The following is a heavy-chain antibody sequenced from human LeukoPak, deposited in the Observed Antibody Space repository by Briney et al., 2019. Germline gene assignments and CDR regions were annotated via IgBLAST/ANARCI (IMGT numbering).Heavy chain of an antibody. Sequence: GGSLRLSCSASGFVFSIYTMYWVRRTPGKGPEYVSTISGSGNGFSIYYADSVKGRFTISRDDSKSILYHQMNGLRSEDTAVYYCVKDFGRVRGTPDSWGQGTLVTVSS. J-gene: IGHJ4*02. D-gene: IGHD3-16*01. CDR2: ISGSGNGFSI. CDR3: VKDFGRVRGTPDS. V-gene: IGHV3-64D*06. CDR1: GFVFSIYT.